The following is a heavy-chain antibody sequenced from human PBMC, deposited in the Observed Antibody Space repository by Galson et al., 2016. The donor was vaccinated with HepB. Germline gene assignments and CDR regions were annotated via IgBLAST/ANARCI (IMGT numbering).Heavy chain of an antibody. CDR3: TTSSTRGYTYGPSAY. CDR1: GFTFSRAW. CDR2: IKSYTDGGTT. Sequence: SLRLSCAATGFTFSRAWMNWVRQAPGKGLEWVGRIKSYTDGGTTEYAAPMKGRFTFSRDESNNRLYLQMNSLKTEDTAVYYCTTSSTRGYTYGPSAYRGRGTLVAVSS. D-gene: IGHD5-18*01. J-gene: IGHJ4*02. V-gene: IGHV3-15*01.